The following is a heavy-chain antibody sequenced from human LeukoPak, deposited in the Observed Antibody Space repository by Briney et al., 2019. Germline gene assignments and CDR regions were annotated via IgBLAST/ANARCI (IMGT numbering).Heavy chain of an antibody. Sequence: SETLSLTCTVSGGSISSYYWSWIRQLPGKGLEWIGYIYYSGSTNYNPSLKSRVTISVDTSKNQFSLKLSSVTAADTAVYYCARHTPEYVGYYCYYGMDVWGQGTTVTVSS. CDR3: ARHTPEYVGYYCYYGMDV. D-gene: IGHD3-16*01. J-gene: IGHJ6*02. CDR2: IYYSGST. CDR1: GGSISSYY. V-gene: IGHV4-59*08.